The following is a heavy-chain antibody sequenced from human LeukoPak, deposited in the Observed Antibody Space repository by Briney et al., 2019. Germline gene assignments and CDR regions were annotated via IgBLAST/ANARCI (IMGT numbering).Heavy chain of an antibody. CDR3: AREGRDGYNYDY. CDR1: GGTFSSYA. Sequence: GSSVKVSCKASGGTFSSYAISWVRQAPGQGLEWMGRIIPIFGIANYAQKFQGRVTITADKSTSTAYTELSSLRSEDTAVYYCAREGRDGYNYDYWGQGTLVTVSS. V-gene: IGHV1-69*04. J-gene: IGHJ4*02. D-gene: IGHD5-24*01. CDR2: IIPIFGIA.